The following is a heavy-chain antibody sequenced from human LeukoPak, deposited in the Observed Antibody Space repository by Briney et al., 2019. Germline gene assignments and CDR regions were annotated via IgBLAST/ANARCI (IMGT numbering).Heavy chain of an antibody. J-gene: IGHJ4*02. D-gene: IGHD6-19*01. CDR3: AKDPRNSSGWYGTYYFDY. V-gene: IGHV3-30*02. CDR2: IRYDGSNK. Sequence: GGSLRLSCAASGFTFSSYGMHWVRQAPGKGLEWVAFIRYDGSNKYCADSVKGRFTISRDNSKNTLYLQMNSLRAEDTAVYYCAKDPRNSSGWYGTYYFDYWGQGTLVTVSS. CDR1: GFTFSSYG.